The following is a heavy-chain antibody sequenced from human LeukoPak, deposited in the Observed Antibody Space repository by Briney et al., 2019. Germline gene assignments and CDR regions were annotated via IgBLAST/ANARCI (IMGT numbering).Heavy chain of an antibody. Sequence: GGSLRLSCAASGFTFSSYSMNWVRQASGKGLEWVSFISSSSSYIYYADSVKGRFTISRDNAKNSLYLQMNSLRAEDTAVYYCARSSHYYDSSGSYYVLDYWGQGTLVTVSS. V-gene: IGHV3-21*01. CDR1: GFTFSSYS. J-gene: IGHJ4*02. CDR3: ARSSHYYDSSGSYYVLDY. CDR2: ISSSSSYI. D-gene: IGHD3-22*01.